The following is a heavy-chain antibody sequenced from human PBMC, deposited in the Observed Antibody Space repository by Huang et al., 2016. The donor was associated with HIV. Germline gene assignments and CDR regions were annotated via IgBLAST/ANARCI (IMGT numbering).Heavy chain of an antibody. CDR2: INEDGST. V-gene: IGHV4-39*01. CDR1: GVSVTRSPWY. Sequence: QPRLQESGPGLVKPSETLSLTCTVSGVSVTRSPWYWVWVRQSPGKGLEGIASINEDGSTDYTSSLKSRLTTSLDTSKNQFSLKLTSVTAADTAVYFCARDIAIFGEPLDSWGQGTAVTVSS. CDR3: ARDIAIFGEPLDS. D-gene: IGHD3-3*01. J-gene: IGHJ4*02.